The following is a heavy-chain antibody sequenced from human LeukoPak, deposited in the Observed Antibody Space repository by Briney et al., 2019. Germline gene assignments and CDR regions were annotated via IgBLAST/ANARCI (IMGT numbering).Heavy chain of an antibody. J-gene: IGHJ4*02. CDR1: GFTFSSYA. Sequence: GGSLRLSCAASGFTFSSYAMSWVRQAPGKGLEWGSAISGSGGSTYYADAVKGRFTFSRDNSKTRLYLQMNGLRAEDTAVYYCAKDRLWLRFGYLDYWGQGTLVTVSS. D-gene: IGHD5-18*01. CDR3: AKDRLWLRFGYLDY. CDR2: ISGSGGST. V-gene: IGHV3-23*01.